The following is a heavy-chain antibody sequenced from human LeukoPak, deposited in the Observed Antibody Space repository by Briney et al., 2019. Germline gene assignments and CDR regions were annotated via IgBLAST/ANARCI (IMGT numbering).Heavy chain of an antibody. CDR2: IYWNDDK. Sequence: SGPTLVNPTQTLTLTCTFSGFSLSTSGVGVGWIRQPPGKALEWLALIYWNDDKRYSPSLKSRLTITKDTSKNQVVLTMTNMDPVDTATYYCAHSITIFGVVIIPPYFDYWGQGTLVTVSS. D-gene: IGHD3-3*01. CDR3: AHSITIFGVVIIPPYFDY. J-gene: IGHJ4*02. CDR1: GFSLSTSGVG. V-gene: IGHV2-5*01.